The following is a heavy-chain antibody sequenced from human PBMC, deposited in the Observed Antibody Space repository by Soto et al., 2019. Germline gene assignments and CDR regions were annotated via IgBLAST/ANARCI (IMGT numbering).Heavy chain of an antibody. V-gene: IGHV2-5*01. Sequence: SGPTLVNPTQTLTLTCTFSGFSLSTSGVGVGWIRQPPGKALEWLALIYWNDDKRYSPSLKSRLTITKDTSKNQVVLTMTNMDPVDTATYYCAHRRPPPKVVPFVYFDYWGQGTLVTVSS. D-gene: IGHD2-15*01. CDR3: AHRRPPPKVVPFVYFDY. CDR2: IYWNDDK. J-gene: IGHJ4*02. CDR1: GFSLSTSGVG.